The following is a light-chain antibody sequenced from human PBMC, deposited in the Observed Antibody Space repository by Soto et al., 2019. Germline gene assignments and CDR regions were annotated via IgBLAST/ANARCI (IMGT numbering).Light chain of an antibody. Sequence: EIVLTQSPGTLPLSPGERATLSCRASQSISSTYLAWYQQKPGQGPRLLIYGASSRATGIPDRFSGSGSGTDFTLTITRLEPEDVAVYYCQQYGTSPGTFGQGTKLEIK. CDR1: QSISSTY. CDR2: GAS. V-gene: IGKV3-20*01. CDR3: QQYGTSPGT. J-gene: IGKJ2*02.